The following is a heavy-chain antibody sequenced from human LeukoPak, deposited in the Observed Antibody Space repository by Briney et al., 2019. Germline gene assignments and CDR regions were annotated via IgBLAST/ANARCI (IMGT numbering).Heavy chain of an antibody. J-gene: IGHJ1*01. CDR3: TTAELWFGDEYFQH. CDR2: IKSKTDGGTT. D-gene: IGHD3-10*01. V-gene: IGHV3-15*01. CDR1: ALTFNSCG. Sequence: GGSLRLSCAASALTFNSCGMHWVRQAPGKGLEWVGRIKSKTDGGTTDYAAPVKGRFTISRDDSKNTLYLQMNSLKTEDTAVYYCTTAELWFGDEYFQHWGQGTLVTVSS.